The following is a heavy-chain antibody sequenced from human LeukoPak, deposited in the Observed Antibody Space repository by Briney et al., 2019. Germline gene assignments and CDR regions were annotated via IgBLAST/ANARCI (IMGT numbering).Heavy chain of an antibody. V-gene: IGHV3-23*01. Sequence: GGSLRLSCAASGFTFGNYGMSWVRQAPGKGLEWVSTISGSGSATYNAGSVKGRLTTSRDNSNNTLYLQMNSLRAEDTAVYYCARVAGSITVYFDYWGQGTLVTVSS. CDR1: GFTFGNYG. D-gene: IGHD3-10*01. CDR2: ISGSGSAT. CDR3: ARVAGSITVYFDY. J-gene: IGHJ4*02.